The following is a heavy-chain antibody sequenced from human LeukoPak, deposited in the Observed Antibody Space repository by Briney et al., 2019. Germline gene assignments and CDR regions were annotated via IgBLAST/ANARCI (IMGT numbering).Heavy chain of an antibody. D-gene: IGHD6-13*01. Sequence: GGSLRLSCSASGFAFSAYAMHWVRQAPGKGLQYVSAISPTGDSTYYADSVKGRFSISRDNSKNTLYLQMNSLRAEDTAVYYCARMIAAAGTLDYWGQGTLVTVSS. CDR2: ISPTGDST. V-gene: IGHV3-64*04. CDR3: ARMIAAAGTLDY. J-gene: IGHJ4*02. CDR1: GFAFSAYA.